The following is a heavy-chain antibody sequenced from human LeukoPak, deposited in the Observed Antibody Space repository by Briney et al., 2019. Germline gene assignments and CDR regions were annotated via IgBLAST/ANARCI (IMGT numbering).Heavy chain of an antibody. J-gene: IGHJ4*02. CDR2: IYHSGIT. V-gene: IGHV4-38-2*02. Sequence: PETLSLTCIVSDYSISSGYGYYWGWIRQPPGKGLEWIGNIYHSGITYYNHFNSSLKSRVTISIGTSKNQFSLRLTSVTAADTAVYFCATLVSTRYYFDYWGQGTLVTVSS. D-gene: IGHD5/OR15-5a*01. CDR1: DYSISSGYGYY. CDR3: ATLVSTRYYFDY.